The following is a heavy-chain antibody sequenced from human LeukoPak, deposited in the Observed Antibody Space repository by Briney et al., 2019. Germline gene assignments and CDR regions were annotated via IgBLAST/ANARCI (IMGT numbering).Heavy chain of an antibody. J-gene: IGHJ4*02. CDR2: INSYGSST. CDR1: EFTFSNSN. Sequence: PGGSLRLSCAASEFTFSNSNMNWVRQAPGKGLVWVSRINSYGSSTNCADSVKGRFTISRDNAKNSLYLQMNSLRSEDTSVYFCATESSAALDYWGQGTLVTVSS. V-gene: IGHV3-74*01. CDR3: ATESSAALDY. D-gene: IGHD6-13*01.